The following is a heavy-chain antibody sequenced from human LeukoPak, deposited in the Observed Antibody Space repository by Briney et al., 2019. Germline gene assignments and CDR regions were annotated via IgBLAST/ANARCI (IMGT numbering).Heavy chain of an antibody. J-gene: IGHJ3*02. V-gene: IGHV4-30-4*07. CDR2: IYYSGST. D-gene: IGHD4-23*01. Sequence: SETLSLTCAVSGGSISSGGYSWSWIRQPPGKGLEWIGYIYYSGSTYYNPSLKSRVTISVDTSKNQFSLKLSSVTAADTAVYYCARDGGNGNLDAFDIWGQGTMVTVSS. CDR3: ARDGGNGNLDAFDI. CDR1: GGSISSGGYS.